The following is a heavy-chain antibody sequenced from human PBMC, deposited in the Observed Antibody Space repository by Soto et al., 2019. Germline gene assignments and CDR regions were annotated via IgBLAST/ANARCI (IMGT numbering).Heavy chain of an antibody. CDR1: GYTFTSYG. D-gene: IGHD3-3*01. Sequence: ASVKVSCKASGYTFTSYGISWVRQAPGQGLEWMGWISAYNGNTNYAQKLQGRVTMTTDTSTSTAYMELRSLRSDDTAVYYCARDQGFLEWLNWFDPWGQGTLVTVSS. V-gene: IGHV1-18*01. CDR3: ARDQGFLEWLNWFDP. CDR2: ISAYNGNT. J-gene: IGHJ5*02.